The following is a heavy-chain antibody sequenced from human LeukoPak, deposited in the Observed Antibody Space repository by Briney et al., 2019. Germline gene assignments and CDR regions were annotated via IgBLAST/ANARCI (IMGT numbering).Heavy chain of an antibody. Sequence: SGPALVKPTQTLTLTCTFSGFSLASSGMCVGWIRQSPGKALEWLARIDWDDDKYYRPSLKTRLNISSDTSKNQVVLTVANMDPADTGTYYCARMKFRSLSGYYVDSWGQGTLVTVSP. CDR3: ARMKFRSLSGYYVDS. D-gene: IGHD3-3*01. CDR1: GFSLASSGMC. V-gene: IGHV2-70*11. J-gene: IGHJ4*02. CDR2: IDWDDDK.